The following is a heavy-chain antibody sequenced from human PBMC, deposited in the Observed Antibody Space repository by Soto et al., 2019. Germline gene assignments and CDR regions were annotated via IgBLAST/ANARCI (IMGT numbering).Heavy chain of an antibody. CDR1: GDSVSSNSAA. J-gene: IGHJ4*02. CDR2: TYYRSKWYN. Sequence: SQTLSLTCAISGDSVSSNSAAWNWIRQSPSRGLEWLGRTYYRSKWYNDYAVSVKSRITINPDTSKNQFSLQLNSVTPEDTAVYYCAREADGKPIYDFWSGYLAPFDYWGQGTLVTVSP. CDR3: AREADGKPIYDFWSGYLAPFDY. V-gene: IGHV6-1*01. D-gene: IGHD3-3*01.